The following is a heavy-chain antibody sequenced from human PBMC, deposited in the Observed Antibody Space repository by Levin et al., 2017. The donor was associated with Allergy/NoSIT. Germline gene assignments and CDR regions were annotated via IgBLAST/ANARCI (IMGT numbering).Heavy chain of an antibody. D-gene: IGHD3-9*01. CDR1: GFTFPSYA. CDR3: ARDFRPGYYEILTGNQGEKYYYYGMDV. J-gene: IGHJ6*02. Sequence: SGGSLRLSCAASGFTFPSYAMHWVRQAPGKGLEWVALISNEGTNKYYADSVKGRFTISRDNSENTLYLQMNSLRAEDSTVYYCARDFRPGYYEILTGNQGEKYYYYGMDVWGQGTTVTVSS. V-gene: IGHV3-30-3*01. CDR2: ISNEGTNK.